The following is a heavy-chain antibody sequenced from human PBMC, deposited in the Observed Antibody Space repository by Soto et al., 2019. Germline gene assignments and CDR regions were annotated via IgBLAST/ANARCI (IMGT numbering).Heavy chain of an antibody. CDR1: GFTFSSYA. CDR3: ANLPSDSGAYFHY. CDR2: ITSSGGII. V-gene: IGHV3-23*01. J-gene: IGHJ4*02. D-gene: IGHD2-21*02. Sequence: EVQLLESGGGLVQPGGSLRLSCAASGFTFSSYAMSWVRQAPGKGLEWVSAITSSGGIIYYADSVKGRFTISRDNSKNTQNHQMNTLGTEDKDVYFGANLPSDSGAYFHYWGQGTLVTVSS.